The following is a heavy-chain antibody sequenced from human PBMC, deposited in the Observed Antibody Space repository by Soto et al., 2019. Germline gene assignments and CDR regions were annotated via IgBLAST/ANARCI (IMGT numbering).Heavy chain of an antibody. Sequence: GASVKVSCKASGYTFTSYAISWVRQAPGQGLEWMGWISAYNGNTNYAQKLQGRVTMTTDTSTSTAYMELRSLRSDDTAVYYCAREQSGEIMTMTDAFDIWGQGTMVTVSS. J-gene: IGHJ3*02. V-gene: IGHV1-18*01. D-gene: IGHD3-16*01. CDR2: ISAYNGNT. CDR3: AREQSGEIMTMTDAFDI. CDR1: GYTFTSYA.